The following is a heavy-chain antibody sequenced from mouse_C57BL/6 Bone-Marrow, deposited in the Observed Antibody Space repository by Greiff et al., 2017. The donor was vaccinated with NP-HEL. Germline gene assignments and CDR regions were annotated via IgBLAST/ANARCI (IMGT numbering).Heavy chain of an antibody. Sequence: VQLQQSVAELVRPGASVKLSCTASGFNIKNTYIHWVKQRPEQGLEWIGRIDPANGNTKYAPKFQGKATITADTSSNTAYLQLSSLTSEDTAIYYCARNGYYEAYWGQGTLVTVSA. CDR3: ARNGYYEAY. CDR1: GFNIKNTY. V-gene: IGHV14-3*01. J-gene: IGHJ3*01. D-gene: IGHD2-3*01. CDR2: IDPANGNT.